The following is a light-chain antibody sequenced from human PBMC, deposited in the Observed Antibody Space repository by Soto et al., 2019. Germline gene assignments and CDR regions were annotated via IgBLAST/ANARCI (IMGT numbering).Light chain of an antibody. Sequence: DIQLTQSPSFLSASVGDRVTITCRASQGISSYLSWYQQKLGKAPKLLISAASTLQSGVPSRFSGSGSGTEFTLTIRSLQPEDFATYYCQQFNIYPPEIIFGQGTRLEIK. V-gene: IGKV1-9*01. CDR2: AAS. CDR3: QQFNIYPPEII. J-gene: IGKJ5*01. CDR1: QGISSY.